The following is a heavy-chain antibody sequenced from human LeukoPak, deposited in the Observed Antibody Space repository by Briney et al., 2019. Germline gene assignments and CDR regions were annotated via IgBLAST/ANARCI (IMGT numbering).Heavy chain of an antibody. J-gene: IGHJ4*02. D-gene: IGHD4-17*01. V-gene: IGHV3-23*01. CDR3: ARDRGGDYTFDY. CDR2: ISGSGGST. Sequence: PGGSLRLSCAASGFTFSSYAMSWVRQAPGKGLEWVSAISGSGGSTYYADSVKGRFTISRDNSKNTLYLQMNSLRSDDTAVYYCARDRGGDYTFDYWGQGTLVTVSS. CDR1: GFTFSSYA.